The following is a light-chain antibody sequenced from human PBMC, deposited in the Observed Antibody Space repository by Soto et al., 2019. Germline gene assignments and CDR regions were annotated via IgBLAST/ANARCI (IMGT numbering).Light chain of an antibody. CDR1: SSNIGSNY. CDR2: RNN. Sequence: QSVLTQPPSASGTPGQRVTISCSGSSSNIGSNYVYWYQQLPGTAPKLLIYRNNQRPSGVPDRFSGSKSGTSASLAISGLRSEDEVDYYVAAWDDSLSGPSYVFGPGTKVPVL. CDR3: AAWDDSLSGPSYV. V-gene: IGLV1-47*01. J-gene: IGLJ1*01.